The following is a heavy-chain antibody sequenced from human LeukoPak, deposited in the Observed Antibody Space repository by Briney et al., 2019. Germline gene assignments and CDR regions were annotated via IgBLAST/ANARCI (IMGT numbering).Heavy chain of an antibody. CDR1: GFTFSSYS. V-gene: IGHV3-23*01. D-gene: IGHD6-13*01. CDR2: MSGSGGST. J-gene: IGHJ6*03. CDR3: AKTYSSSRAHYYYYYYMGV. Sequence: GGSLRLSCAASGFTFSSYSMNWVRQAPGKGLEWVSAMSGSGGSTYYADSVKGRFTISRDNSKNTLYLQMNSLRAEDTAVYYCAKTYSSSRAHYYYYYYMGVWGQGTTVTISS.